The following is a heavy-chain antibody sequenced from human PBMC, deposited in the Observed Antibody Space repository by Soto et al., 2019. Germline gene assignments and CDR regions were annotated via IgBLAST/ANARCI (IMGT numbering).Heavy chain of an antibody. Sequence: GGSLRLSCAASGFTFSTYAMSWVRQAPGKGLEWVSAISASGTSTYYADSVKGRFTISRDNSKNTLFRQMNSLRAEDTAVHYCARGLGYCSSTSCYIWFDYWGQGTLVTVSS. CDR2: ISASGTST. D-gene: IGHD2-2*02. CDR1: GFTFSTYA. CDR3: ARGLGYCSSTSCYIWFDY. J-gene: IGHJ4*02. V-gene: IGHV3-23*01.